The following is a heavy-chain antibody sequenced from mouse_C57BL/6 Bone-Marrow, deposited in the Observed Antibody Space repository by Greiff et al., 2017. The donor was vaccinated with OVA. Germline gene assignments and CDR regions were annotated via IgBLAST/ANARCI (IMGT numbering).Heavy chain of an antibody. CDR1: GFTFRDSG. J-gene: IGHJ3*01. V-gene: IGHV5-17*01. CDR2: ISSGSSTL. Sequence: EVMLVESGGGLVKPGGSLNLSCAASGFTFRDSGMHWVRQAPEKGLEWVAYISSGSSTLYYADTVKGRFTISRDNAKNTLFLQMTSLRSEDTAMYYCARGVLRSPGFAYWGQGTLVTVSA. CDR3: ARGVLRSPGFAY. D-gene: IGHD1-1*01.